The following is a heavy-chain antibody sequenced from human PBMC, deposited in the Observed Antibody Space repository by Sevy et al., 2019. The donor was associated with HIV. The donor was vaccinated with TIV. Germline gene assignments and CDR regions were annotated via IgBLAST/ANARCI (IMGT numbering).Heavy chain of an antibody. CDR1: GFTVSANY. CDR2: IYSDGTT. Sequence: GGYLRLPCAVSGFTVSANYMTWVRQAPGKGLEWVSVIYSDGTTHHADSVKGRFSISRDNSNNTLYLQMNSLRAEDTAVYYCARGKGGYGYGLNYWGQGTLVTVSS. CDR3: ARGKGGYGYGLNY. D-gene: IGHD5-18*01. J-gene: IGHJ4*02. V-gene: IGHV3-66*01.